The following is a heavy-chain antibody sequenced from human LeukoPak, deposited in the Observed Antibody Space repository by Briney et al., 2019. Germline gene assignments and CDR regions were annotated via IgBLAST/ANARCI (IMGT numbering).Heavy chain of an antibody. CDR3: ARRNADWLVDY. J-gene: IGHJ4*02. Sequence: SETLSLTCTVSGGSISSSSYYWGWIRQPPGKGLECIGSIYYSGSTYYNPSLKSRVTISVDTSKNQFSLKLSSVTAADTAVYYCARRNADWLVDYWGQGTLVTVSS. D-gene: IGHD3-9*01. CDR2: IYYSGST. CDR1: GGSISSSSYY. V-gene: IGHV4-39*01.